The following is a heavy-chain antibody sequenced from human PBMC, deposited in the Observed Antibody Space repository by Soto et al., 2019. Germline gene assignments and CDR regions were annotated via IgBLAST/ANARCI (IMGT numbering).Heavy chain of an antibody. D-gene: IGHD6-19*01. Sequence: QLQLQESGSGLVKPSQTLSLTCAVSGGSIIRGGYYWSWIRQPPGKGLEWIGYIYHSGSTYYNPSLKSRVIISVDRSKNHFSLKMSSVTAPDTAVYYCARGRWVVAGPYVFNIGGQGTMFTVSS. V-gene: IGHV4-30-2*01. CDR3: ARGRWVVAGPYVFNI. CDR1: GGSIIRGGYY. J-gene: IGHJ3*02. CDR2: IYHSGST.